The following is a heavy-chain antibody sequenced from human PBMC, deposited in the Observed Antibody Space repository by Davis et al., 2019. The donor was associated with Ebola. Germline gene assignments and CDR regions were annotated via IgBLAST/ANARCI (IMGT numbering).Heavy chain of an antibody. CDR3: ASRFWALFYFDN. J-gene: IGHJ4*02. D-gene: IGHD3-16*01. Sequence: PSETLSLTCTVSGGSIISSSYAWGWIRPPPGKGLEWIGTVYSAGGNYYNPSLESRVTISVDTSKDQDSLKLSSVTAADTALYYCASRFWALFYFDNWGQGTLVTVSS. CDR2: VYSAGGN. CDR1: GGSIISSSYA. V-gene: IGHV4-39*07.